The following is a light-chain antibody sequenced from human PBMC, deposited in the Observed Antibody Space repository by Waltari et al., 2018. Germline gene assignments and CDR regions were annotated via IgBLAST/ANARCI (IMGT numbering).Light chain of an antibody. CDR1: NLGSKY. CDR2: YDI. Sequence: SYELTQPPSVSVSPGQTARITCGGDNLGSKYVHWYQQKPAQAPVLVIYYDIDRPSGIPERFSGSKSGNTATLTISGVEAGDDADYYCQVWDSSSDHPIFGAGTRLTVL. J-gene: IGLJ1*01. CDR3: QVWDSSSDHPI. V-gene: IGLV3-21*01.